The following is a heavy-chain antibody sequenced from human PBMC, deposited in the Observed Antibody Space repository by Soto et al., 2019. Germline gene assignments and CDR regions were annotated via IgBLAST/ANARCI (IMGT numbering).Heavy chain of an antibody. CDR2: ISGYKGNT. V-gene: IGHV1-18*01. Sequence: QVQLVQSGAEVKKPGASVTVSCKTSGYTFSNYGINWVRQAPGQGLEGMGWISGYKGNTNYAQTVQGRVTMTTDTSTGTVYMELRSLKSDDTAIYYCSRFIMVGGWFDPNYYHGMDVWGQGTTVTVSS. J-gene: IGHJ6*02. CDR3: SRFIMVGGWFDPNYYHGMDV. D-gene: IGHD6-19*01. CDR1: GYTFSNYG.